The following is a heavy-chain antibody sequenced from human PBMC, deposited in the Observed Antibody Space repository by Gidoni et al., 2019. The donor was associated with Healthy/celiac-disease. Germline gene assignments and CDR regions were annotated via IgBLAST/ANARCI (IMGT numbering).Heavy chain of an antibody. CDR3: ARMKHYYDSSGYYTGFDY. J-gene: IGHJ4*02. Sequence: QVQLVQSGAEVKKPGASVKVSCKASGYTFTSYDINWVRQATGQGLEWMGWMNPNSGNTGYAQKFQGRVTMTRNTSISTAYMELSSLRSEDTAVYYCARMKHYYDSSGYYTGFDYWGQGTLVTVSS. CDR2: MNPNSGNT. D-gene: IGHD3-22*01. CDR1: GYTFTSYD. V-gene: IGHV1-8*01.